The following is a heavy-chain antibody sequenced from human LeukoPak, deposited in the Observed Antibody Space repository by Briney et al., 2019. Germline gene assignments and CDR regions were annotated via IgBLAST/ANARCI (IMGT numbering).Heavy chain of an antibody. CDR2: IKQDGSEK. Sequence: GESLRLSCAAAGFTFSSYWMSWVRQAPGKGLEWVANIKQDGSEKYYVDSVKGRFTISRDNAKNSLYLQMNSLRAEDTAVYYCARLVPGPRSFDYWGQGTLVTVSS. CDR3: ARLVPGPRSFDY. D-gene: IGHD6-6*01. CDR1: GFTFSSYW. J-gene: IGHJ4*02. V-gene: IGHV3-7*01.